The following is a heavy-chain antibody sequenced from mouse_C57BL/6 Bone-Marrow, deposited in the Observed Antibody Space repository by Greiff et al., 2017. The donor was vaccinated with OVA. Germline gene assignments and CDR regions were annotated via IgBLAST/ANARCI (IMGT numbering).Heavy chain of an antibody. CDR2: IDPANGNT. V-gene: IGHV14-3*01. J-gene: IGHJ2*01. CDR3: ARFFYGNYGDFDD. D-gene: IGHD2-1*01. Sequence: EVQLQQSVAELVRPGASVKLSCTASGFNIKNTYMHWVKQRPEQGLEWIGRIDPANGNTKYAPKFQGKATLTADTSSNTAYLQLSSLTSEDTAIYYCARFFYGNYGDFDDWGQGTTLTVSS. CDR1: GFNIKNTY.